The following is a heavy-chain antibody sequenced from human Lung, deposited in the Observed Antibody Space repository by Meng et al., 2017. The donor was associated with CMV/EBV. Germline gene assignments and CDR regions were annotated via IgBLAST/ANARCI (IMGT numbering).Heavy chain of an antibody. CDR3: ARGPPLIGYCSSTSCYGIRY. J-gene: IGHJ4*02. CDR1: FSGYY. Sequence: FSGYYGSWIPQPPGKGLEWIGEINHSGSTNYNPSLKSRVTISVDTSKNQFSLKLSSVTAAETAVYYCARGPPLIGYCSSTSCYGIRYWGQGTLVTVSS. V-gene: IGHV4-34*01. CDR2: INHSGST. D-gene: IGHD2-2*01.